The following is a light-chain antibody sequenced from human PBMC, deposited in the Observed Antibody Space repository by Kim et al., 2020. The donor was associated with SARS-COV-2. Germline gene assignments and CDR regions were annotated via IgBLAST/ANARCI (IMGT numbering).Light chain of an antibody. CDR1: QSFDNY. Sequence: TLSPGERATLSCRASQSFDNYLAWYQQKPGQTPRLHIYEASNRATGSPARFSGSGSGTDFTLTISSLEPEDFAVYYCQKRANWLTFGGGTKVDIK. CDR3: QKRANWLT. CDR2: EAS. J-gene: IGKJ4*01. V-gene: IGKV3-11*01.